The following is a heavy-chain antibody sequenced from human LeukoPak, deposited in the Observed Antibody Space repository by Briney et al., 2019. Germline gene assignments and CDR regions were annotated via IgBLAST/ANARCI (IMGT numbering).Heavy chain of an antibody. CDR2: VWHDGSNK. Sequence: GGSLRLSCTAPGFTFSSYAIHWIRQAPGKGLEWVALVWHDGSNKYYTEAVKGRFTISRDNSKNTVYLQINSLRAEDTAVYYCARELFGSASCPNYWGQGTRVTASS. CDR3: ARELFGSASCPNY. J-gene: IGHJ4*02. D-gene: IGHD3-10*01. V-gene: IGHV3-33*01. CDR1: GFTFSSYA.